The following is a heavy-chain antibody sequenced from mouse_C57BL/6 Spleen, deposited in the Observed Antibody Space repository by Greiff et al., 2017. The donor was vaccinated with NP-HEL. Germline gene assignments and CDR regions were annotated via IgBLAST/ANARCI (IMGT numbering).Heavy chain of an antibody. CDR1: GYSITSGYD. J-gene: IGHJ2*01. Sequence: VQLKESGPGMVKPSQSLSLTCTVTGYSITSGYDWHWIRHFPGNKLEWMGYISYSGSTNYNPSLKSRISITHDTSKNHFFLKLNSVTTEDTATYYCAREGVVGPFDYWGQGTTLTVSS. CDR2: ISYSGST. D-gene: IGHD1-1*01. CDR3: AREGVVGPFDY. V-gene: IGHV3-1*01.